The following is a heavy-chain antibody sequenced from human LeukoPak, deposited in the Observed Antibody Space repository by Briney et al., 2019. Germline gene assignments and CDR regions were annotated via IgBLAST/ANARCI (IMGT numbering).Heavy chain of an antibody. J-gene: IGHJ4*02. D-gene: IGHD2-15*01. CDR2: IYYSGMT. Sequence: SETLSLTCTVSGGSMSTYYWTWIRQPPGKGLEWIGFIYYSGMTTYNPSLKSRVTISVDMSKNQFSLKLSSVTAADTALYYCARYFCSGGICYHFDYWGQGTLVTVSS. V-gene: IGHV4-59*08. CDR1: GGSMSTYY. CDR3: ARYFCSGGICYHFDY.